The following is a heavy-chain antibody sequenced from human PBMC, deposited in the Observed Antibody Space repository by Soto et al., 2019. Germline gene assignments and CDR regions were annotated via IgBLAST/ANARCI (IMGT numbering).Heavy chain of an antibody. CDR3: AREFVFLTYYFDY. V-gene: IGHV3-33*01. CDR2: IWYDGSNK. Sequence: GGSLRLSCAASGFTFSSYGMHWVRQAPGKGLEWVAVIWYDGSNKYYADSVKGRFTISRDNSKNTLYLQMNSLRAEDTAVYYCAREFVFLTYYFDYWGQGSLVTVSS. D-gene: IGHD3-9*01. J-gene: IGHJ4*02. CDR1: GFTFSSYG.